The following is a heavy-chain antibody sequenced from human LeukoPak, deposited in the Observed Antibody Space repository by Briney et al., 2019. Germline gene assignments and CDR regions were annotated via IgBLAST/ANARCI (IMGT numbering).Heavy chain of an antibody. V-gene: IGHV1-69*13. D-gene: IGHD5-18*01. CDR3: AKEGDTALVTGYFDL. Sequence: SVKVSCKASGGTFGSYVISWVRQAPGHGLEWMGGIIPIFGTAHYAQKFQGRLTITADESTSTVYMEMRSLRSEDTAMYYCAKEGDTALVTGYFDLWGRGTLVIVSA. CDR1: GGTFGSYV. J-gene: IGHJ2*01. CDR2: IIPIFGTA.